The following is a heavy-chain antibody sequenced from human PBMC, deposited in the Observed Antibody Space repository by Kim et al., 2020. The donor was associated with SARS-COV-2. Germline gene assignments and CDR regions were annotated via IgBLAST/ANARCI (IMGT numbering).Heavy chain of an antibody. J-gene: IGHJ6*02. CDR2: INHSGST. D-gene: IGHD3-10*01. Sequence: SETLSLTCAVYGGSFSGYYWSWIRQPPGKGLEWIGEINHSGSTNYNPSLKSRVTISVDTSKNQFSLKLSSVTAADTAVYYCATGSRVWFGELRAPRAYYGMDVWGQGTTVTVSS. CDR1: GGSFSGYY. CDR3: ATGSRVWFGELRAPRAYYGMDV. V-gene: IGHV4-34*01.